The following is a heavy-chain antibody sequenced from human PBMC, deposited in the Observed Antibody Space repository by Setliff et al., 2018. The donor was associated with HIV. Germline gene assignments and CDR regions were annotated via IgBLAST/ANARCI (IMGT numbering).Heavy chain of an antibody. CDR1: GSSLTSSSFY. D-gene: IGHD3-16*01. Sequence: SETLSLTCSVSGSSLTSSSFYWGWIRQPPGKGLEWIGNIYYTGTTYYNSSLNSRVRISVDTSTNQFSLNLSSVTAADTAVYYCARDGGLDANNAFDIWGQVTMVTVSS. CDR3: ARDGGLDANNAFDI. CDR2: IYYTGTT. J-gene: IGHJ3*02. V-gene: IGHV4-39*07.